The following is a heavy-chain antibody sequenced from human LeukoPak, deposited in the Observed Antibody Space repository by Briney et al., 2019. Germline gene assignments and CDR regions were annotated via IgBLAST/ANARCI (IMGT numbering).Heavy chain of an antibody. CDR1: GFTFGSYG. D-gene: IGHD2-2*01. J-gene: IGHJ4*02. CDR3: AKDRRSNSWYAVFDY. V-gene: IGHV3-30*18. CDR2: ISYDGSNE. Sequence: AGGSLRLSCAASGFTFGSYGMHWVRQAPGKGLEWVAAISYDGSNEYYLDSVKGRFTISRDNSKNTLYLQMNSLRAEDTAVYYCAKDRRSNSWYAVFDYWGQGTLVTVSS.